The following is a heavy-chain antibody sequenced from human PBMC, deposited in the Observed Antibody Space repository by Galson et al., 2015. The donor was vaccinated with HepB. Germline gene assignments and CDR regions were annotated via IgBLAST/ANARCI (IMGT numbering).Heavy chain of an antibody. D-gene: IGHD2-2*01. V-gene: IGHV5-51*01. CDR1: GGSISSHY. Sequence: ETLSLTCSVSGGSISSHYWSWVRQMPGKGLEWMGIIYPGDSDTRYSPSFQGQITISADKSISTAYLQWSSLKASDTAMYYCARRFYCSSTSCQDNWFDPWGQGTLVTVSS. CDR3: ARRFYCSSTSCQDNWFDP. J-gene: IGHJ5*02. CDR2: IYPGDSDT.